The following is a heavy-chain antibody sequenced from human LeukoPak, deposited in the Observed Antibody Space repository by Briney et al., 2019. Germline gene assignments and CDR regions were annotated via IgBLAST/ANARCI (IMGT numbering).Heavy chain of an antibody. V-gene: IGHV5-51*01. D-gene: IGHD3-22*01. Sequence: GESLKISCKGSGYSFSSYCIGWVRQMPGKGLEWMGIIYPGDSDTRYSPSFQGQVTISADKSISTAYLQWSSLKASDTAMYYCARPYYDSSGYHEYYFDYWGQGTLVTVSS. J-gene: IGHJ4*02. CDR2: IYPGDSDT. CDR3: ARPYYDSSGYHEYYFDY. CDR1: GYSFSSYC.